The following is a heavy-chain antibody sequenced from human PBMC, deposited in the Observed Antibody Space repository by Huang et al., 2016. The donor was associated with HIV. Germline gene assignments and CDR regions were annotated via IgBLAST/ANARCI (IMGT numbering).Heavy chain of an antibody. CDR1: GFTFISYV. D-gene: IGHD3-22*01. J-gene: IGHJ4*02. Sequence: EVQLLESGGGLVQPGGSLRLSCAASGFTFISYVVSWVRQAPGKGLEWVSAISGSGGSKYYADSVKGRFTISRDNFKNTLYLQMNSLRAEDTAVYYCAKDSYYYDSSGYDYWGQGTLVTVSS. CDR2: ISGSGGSK. V-gene: IGHV3-23*01. CDR3: AKDSYYYDSSGYDY.